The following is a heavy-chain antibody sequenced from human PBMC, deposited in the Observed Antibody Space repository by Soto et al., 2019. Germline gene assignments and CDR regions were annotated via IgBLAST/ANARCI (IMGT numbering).Heavy chain of an antibody. CDR2: IYTSGST. Sequence: SETLSLTCTVSGGSISSYYWSWIRQPAGKGLEWIGRIYTSGSTNYNPSLKSRVTMSVDTSKNQFSLKLSSVTAADKAVYYCARNSKRRYYYDSSGFDYWGQGTLVTVSS. D-gene: IGHD3-22*01. J-gene: IGHJ4*02. CDR1: GGSISSYY. V-gene: IGHV4-4*07. CDR3: ARNSKRRYYYDSSGFDY.